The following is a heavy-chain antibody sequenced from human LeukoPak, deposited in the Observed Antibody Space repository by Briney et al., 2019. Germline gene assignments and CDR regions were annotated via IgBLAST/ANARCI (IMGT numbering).Heavy chain of an antibody. CDR1: GVSINSDTYY. Sequence: SETLSLPCSVSGVSINSDTYYWGWIRQPPGKGLEWIGTIYNSGKIYYNPSLKSRVTMSVDTSTNHFSLKLSSVTAADTAVYYCARLYMVRGVITPIYFFDYSGQGTLVTVSA. D-gene: IGHD3-10*01. CDR3: ARLYMVRGVITPIYFFDY. V-gene: IGHV4-39*02. J-gene: IGHJ4*02. CDR2: IYNSGKI.